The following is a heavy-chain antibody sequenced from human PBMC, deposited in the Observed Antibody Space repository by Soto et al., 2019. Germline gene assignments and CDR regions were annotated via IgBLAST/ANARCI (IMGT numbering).Heavy chain of an antibody. Sequence: SETLSLTCTVSGGSISSYYWSWIRQPPGKGLEWIGYIYYSGSTNYNPSLKSRVTISVDTSKNQFSLKLSSVTAADTAVYYCARQAIYDFWSGSGYYFDYWGQGTLVTVSS. CDR3: ARQAIYDFWSGSGYYFDY. D-gene: IGHD3-3*01. CDR1: GGSISSYY. V-gene: IGHV4-59*08. J-gene: IGHJ4*02. CDR2: IYYSGST.